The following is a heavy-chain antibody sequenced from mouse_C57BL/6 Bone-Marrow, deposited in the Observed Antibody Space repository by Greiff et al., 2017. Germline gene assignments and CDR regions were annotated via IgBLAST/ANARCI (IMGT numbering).Heavy chain of an antibody. J-gene: IGHJ1*03. CDR3: ARGDYYGSSYRDFDV. CDR2: IDPSDSYT. V-gene: IGHV1-69*01. Sequence: QVQLQQPGAELVMPGASVKLSCKASGYTFTSYWMHWVKQRPGQGLEWIGEIDPSDSYTNYNQKFKGKSTLTVDKSSSTAYMQLSSLTSEDSAVYYCARGDYYGSSYRDFDVWGTGTTVTVSS. D-gene: IGHD1-1*01. CDR1: GYTFTSYW.